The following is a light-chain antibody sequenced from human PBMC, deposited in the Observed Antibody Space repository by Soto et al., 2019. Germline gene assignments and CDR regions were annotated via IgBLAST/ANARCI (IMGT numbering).Light chain of an antibody. CDR3: CSYAGSSTGV. CDR2: EGN. Sequence: QSALTQPASVSGSPGQSITISCTGTSSDVGSYNLVSWYQQHPGKAPKLMIYEGNERPSGVSNRFSGSKSGNTASLTISGLQAEYEADYYCCSYAGSSTGVFGGGTKLTVL. CDR1: SSDVGSYNL. V-gene: IGLV2-23*01. J-gene: IGLJ3*02.